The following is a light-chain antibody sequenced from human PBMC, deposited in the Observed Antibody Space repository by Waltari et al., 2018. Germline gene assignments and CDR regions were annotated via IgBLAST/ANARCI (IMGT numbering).Light chain of an antibody. CDR1: SSDVGGYNY. V-gene: IGLV2-14*01. CDR2: DVS. CDR3: SSYTSSSTLV. Sequence: QSALTQPASVSGSPGQSITISCTGTSSDVGGYNYVSWYHQHAGKAPKLMIYDVSNRPSGVSNRVSGSTAGNRASLTISGLQAEDEADYYCSSYTSSSTLVFGGGTKLTVL. J-gene: IGLJ2*01.